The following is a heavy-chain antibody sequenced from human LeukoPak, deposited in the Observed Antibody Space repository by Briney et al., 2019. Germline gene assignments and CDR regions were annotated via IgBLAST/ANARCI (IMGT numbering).Heavy chain of an antibody. V-gene: IGHV3-48*03. CDR3: AKDYGYSSSWYDY. Sequence: GGSLRLSCAASGFTFSSYEMNWVRQAPGKGLEWVSYISSSGSTIYYADSVKGRFTISRDNAKNSLYLQMNSLRPEDTALYYCAKDYGYSSSWYDYWGQETLVTVSS. J-gene: IGHJ4*02. D-gene: IGHD6-13*01. CDR2: ISSSGSTI. CDR1: GFTFSSYE.